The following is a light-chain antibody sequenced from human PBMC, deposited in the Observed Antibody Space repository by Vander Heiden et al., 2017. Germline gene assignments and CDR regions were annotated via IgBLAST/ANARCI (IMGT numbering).Light chain of an antibody. CDR3: QQYGNLPQT. J-gene: IGKJ2*01. CDR2: GTS. V-gene: IGKV3-20*01. CDR1: QGVVTNY. Sequence: ESVLTQSPVPLSLSPGQRATLSCRASQGVVTNYLGWYQKKHGQPPRLLIYGTSRRATGIPERFGGSVSGTDFTLTISSLEPEDSAVYYCQQYGNLPQTFGQGTKLEIK.